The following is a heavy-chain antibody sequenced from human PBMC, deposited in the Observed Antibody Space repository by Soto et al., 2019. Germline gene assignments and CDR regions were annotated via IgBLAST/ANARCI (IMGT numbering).Heavy chain of an antibody. Sequence: SETLSLTCTVSAGSISSYYWSWIRQPPGKGLEWIGYIYYSGSTNYNPSLKSRVTISVDTSKNQFSLKLSSVTAADTAVYYCARSRVTNLSHYWGPGTLVTVSS. J-gene: IGHJ4*02. D-gene: IGHD4-17*01. CDR3: ARSRVTNLSHY. V-gene: IGHV4-59*01. CDR1: AGSISSYY. CDR2: IYYSGST.